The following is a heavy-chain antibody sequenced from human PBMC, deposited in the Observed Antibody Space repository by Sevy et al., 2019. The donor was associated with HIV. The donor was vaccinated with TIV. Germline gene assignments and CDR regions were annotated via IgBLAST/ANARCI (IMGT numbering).Heavy chain of an antibody. J-gene: IGHJ4*02. D-gene: IGHD4-17*01. Sequence: GGSLRLSCAASGFTFSDYYMSWIRQAPGKGLEWVSYISSSGSTIYYADSVKGRFTISRDNAKNSLYLQMNSLRAEDTAVYYCARDSDYGEYIIDYWGQGTLVTVSS. CDR2: ISSSGSTI. CDR3: ARDSDYGEYIIDY. V-gene: IGHV3-11*01. CDR1: GFTFSDYY.